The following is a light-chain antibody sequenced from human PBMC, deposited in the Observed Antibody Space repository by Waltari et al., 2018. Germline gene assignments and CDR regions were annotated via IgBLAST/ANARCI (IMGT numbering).Light chain of an antibody. Sequence: QSALTQPASVSGSPGQSITISCTGTSRDVGGYNYFSWYQQHPGKAPKLMIYDVSKRPSGVSNRFSGSKSGNTASLTISGLQAEDEADYYCSSYTSSSTYVFGTGTKVTVL. CDR2: DVS. J-gene: IGLJ1*01. CDR3: SSYTSSSTYV. CDR1: SRDVGGYNY. V-gene: IGLV2-14*01.